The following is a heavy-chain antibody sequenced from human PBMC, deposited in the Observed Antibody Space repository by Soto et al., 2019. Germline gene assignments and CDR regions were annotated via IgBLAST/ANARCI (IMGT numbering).Heavy chain of an antibody. J-gene: IGHJ6*02. Sequence: ASVKVSCKPSGFTFSGFYLHWVRQAPGQGLEWMGWIKPNTDDTGYAQKFRGRVTLTWDTSSSAGYLDLSRLRSDDKAVYYCARSPYSLEGDGQHYYYGMDLWGLGTTVTVSS. V-gene: IGHV1-2*02. D-gene: IGHD2-15*01. CDR3: ARSPYSLEGDGQHYYYGMDL. CDR1: GFTFSGFY. CDR2: IKPNTDDT.